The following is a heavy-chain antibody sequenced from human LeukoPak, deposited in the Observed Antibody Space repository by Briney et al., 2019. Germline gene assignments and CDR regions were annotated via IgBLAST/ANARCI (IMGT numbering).Heavy chain of an antibody. J-gene: IGHJ4*02. CDR3: AKDFGGPVASGNYFDY. CDR2: ISWDGGST. Sequence: GGSLRLSCAASGFTFDDYTMHWVRQAPGKGLEWVSLISWDGGSTYYADSVKGRFTISRDNSKNSLYLQMNSLRTEDTALYYCAKDFGGPVASGNYFDYWGQGTLVTVSS. D-gene: IGHD2-15*01. V-gene: IGHV3-43*01. CDR1: GFTFDDYT.